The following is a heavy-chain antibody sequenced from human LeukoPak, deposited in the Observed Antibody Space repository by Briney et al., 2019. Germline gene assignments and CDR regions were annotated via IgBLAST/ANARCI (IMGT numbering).Heavy chain of an antibody. Sequence: ASVKVSCKASGYTFTSYGITWVRQAPGQGLEWMGWISAYNGNTNYAQKLQGRVTMTTNTSTSTAYTELRSLRSDDTAVYYCARDSVGGYYDYFDYWGQGTLVTVSS. D-gene: IGHD1-26*01. V-gene: IGHV1-18*01. CDR3: ARDSVGGYYDYFDY. CDR1: GYTFTSYG. CDR2: ISAYNGNT. J-gene: IGHJ4*02.